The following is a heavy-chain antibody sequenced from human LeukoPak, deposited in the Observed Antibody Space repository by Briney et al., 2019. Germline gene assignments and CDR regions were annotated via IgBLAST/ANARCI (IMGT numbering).Heavy chain of an antibody. CDR1: GGSISSYY. CDR3: ARVTGYMIEDYFDY. J-gene: IGHJ4*02. CDR2: IYYSGST. D-gene: IGHD3-22*01. Sequence: ASETLSLVRTLSGGSISSYYCSWIRQPAGKGLEWLGYIYYSGSTNYNPSLKSRVTISVETSKNQFSLKLSSVTAADTAVYYCARVTGYMIEDYFDYWGQRTLVTVSS. V-gene: IGHV4-59*01.